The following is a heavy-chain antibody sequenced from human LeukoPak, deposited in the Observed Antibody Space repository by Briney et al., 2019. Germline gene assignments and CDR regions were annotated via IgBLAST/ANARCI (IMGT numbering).Heavy chain of an antibody. CDR1: GGSISSGGYF. J-gene: IGHJ3*02. CDR2: IHYSGST. Sequence: SETLSLTCTVSGGSISSGGYFWSWIPQLPARGLRWIGYIHYSGSTYYYPSLKSRVSMSVDRSKNQFSLKLTSVTAADTAVYYCARDRETSMGGGTFDIWGQGTMVTVSS. D-gene: IGHD3-10*01. V-gene: IGHV4-31*03. CDR3: ARDRETSMGGGTFDI.